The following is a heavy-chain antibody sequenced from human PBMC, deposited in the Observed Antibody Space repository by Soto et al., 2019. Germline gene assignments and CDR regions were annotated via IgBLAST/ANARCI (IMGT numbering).Heavy chain of an antibody. D-gene: IGHD4-17*01. V-gene: IGHV1-3*01. Sequence: ASVKVSCKASGYTFTSYAMHWVRQAPGQRLEWMGWINAGNGNTKYSQKFQGRVTITRDTSASTAYMELSSLRSEDTAVYYCARDRPSRYGGDYGGYFDYWGKGTLVTVSS. CDR2: INAGNGNT. J-gene: IGHJ4*02. CDR1: GYTFTSYA. CDR3: ARDRPSRYGGDYGGYFDY.